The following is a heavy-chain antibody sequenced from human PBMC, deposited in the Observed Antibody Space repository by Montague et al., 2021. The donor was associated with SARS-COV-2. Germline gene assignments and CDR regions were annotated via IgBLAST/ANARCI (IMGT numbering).Heavy chain of an antibody. CDR3: TREGYQVLWSDYYYYGMDV. CDR1: GGSFSGYY. CDR2: INHSGST. Sequence: SETLSLTCAVYGGSFSGYYWSWIRQPPGKGLEWIGEINHSGSTNXNPPLKSRVTISVDTSKNQFSLKLSSVTAADTAVYYCTREGYQVLWSDYYYYGMDVWGQGTTVTVSS. D-gene: IGHD2-2*01. V-gene: IGHV4-34*01. J-gene: IGHJ6*02.